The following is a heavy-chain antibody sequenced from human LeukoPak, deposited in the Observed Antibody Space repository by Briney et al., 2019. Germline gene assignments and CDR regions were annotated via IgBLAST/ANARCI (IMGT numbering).Heavy chain of an antibody. D-gene: IGHD6-6*01. CDR1: GFTFNNYA. Sequence: GGSLRLSCAASGFTFNNYAMNWVRQAPGKGLEWVSAISGSGGSTYYADSVKGRFTTSSDTARNTVFLQMNSLRAEDTGVYYCARLGEYASSSAFDFWGQGTLVTVSS. J-gene: IGHJ4*02. V-gene: IGHV3-23*01. CDR2: ISGSGGST. CDR3: ARLGEYASSSAFDF.